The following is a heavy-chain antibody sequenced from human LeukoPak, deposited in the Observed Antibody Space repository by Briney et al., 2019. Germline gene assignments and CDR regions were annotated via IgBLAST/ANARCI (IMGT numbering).Heavy chain of an antibody. CDR1: GYTFTSYD. CDR3: ARAKTLVVVAAMGY. D-gene: IGHD2-15*01. J-gene: IGHJ4*02. Sequence: ASVKVSCKASGYTFTSYDMNWVRQATGQGLEWMGWMNPNSGNTGYAQKFQGRVTMTRNTSISTAYMELSSLRSEDTAVYYCARAKTLVVVAAMGYWGQGTLVTVSS. V-gene: IGHV1-8*01. CDR2: MNPNSGNT.